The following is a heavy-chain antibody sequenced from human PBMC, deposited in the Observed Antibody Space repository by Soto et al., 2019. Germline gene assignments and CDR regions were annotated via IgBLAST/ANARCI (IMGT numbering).Heavy chain of an antibody. CDR1: GGSFSGYY. Sequence: PSETLSLTCAVYGGSFSGYYWSWIRQPPGKGLEWIGEINHSGSTNYNPSLKSRVTISVDTSENQFSLKLSSVTAADTAVYHCARDKVGATPFDYWGQGTLVTVSS. CDR2: INHSGST. D-gene: IGHD1-26*01. CDR3: ARDKVGATPFDY. J-gene: IGHJ4*02. V-gene: IGHV4-34*01.